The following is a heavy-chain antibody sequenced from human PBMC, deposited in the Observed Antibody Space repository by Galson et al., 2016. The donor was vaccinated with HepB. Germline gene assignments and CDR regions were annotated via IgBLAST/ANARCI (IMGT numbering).Heavy chain of an antibody. CDR3: ARVQLERRWSADDAFDI. CDR2: INGGNGDT. J-gene: IGHJ3*02. Sequence: SCKASGYTFRTYAMHWVRQAPGQRLEWMGWINGGNGDTRYSQKFQGRVTIIRDTSASTAYMELNSLRSEDTAVYYCARVQLERRWSADDAFDIWGQGTLVTVSS. CDR1: GYTFRTYA. D-gene: IGHD1-1*01. V-gene: IGHV1-3*01.